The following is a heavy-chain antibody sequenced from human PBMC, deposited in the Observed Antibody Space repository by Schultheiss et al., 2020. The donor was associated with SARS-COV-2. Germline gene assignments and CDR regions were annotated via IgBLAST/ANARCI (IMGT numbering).Heavy chain of an antibody. J-gene: IGHJ4*02. CDR3: ARALIYGDKEDY. CDR1: GYTFTNYY. D-gene: IGHD4-17*01. V-gene: IGHV1-2*02. Sequence: ASVKVSCKASGYTFTNYYLHWVRQAPGQGLEWMGWMNPNSGGTNYAQKLQGRVTMTRDTSTSTVYMELSSLRSEDTAVYYCARALIYGDKEDYWGQGTLVTVSS. CDR2: MNPNSGGT.